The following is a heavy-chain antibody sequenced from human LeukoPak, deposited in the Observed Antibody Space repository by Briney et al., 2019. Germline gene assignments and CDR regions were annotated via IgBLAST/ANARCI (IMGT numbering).Heavy chain of an antibody. J-gene: IGHJ4*02. Sequence: GGSLRLSCTAAGFTFRKHWMSWVRQAIGKGLECGAKIKEDGSEKHYVDSVRGRFTISRDNARNSLYLQMNNLRADDTAVYYCARDYTGGWNDFWGQGTLVTVSS. CDR2: IKEDGSEK. V-gene: IGHV3-7*01. D-gene: IGHD7-27*01. CDR3: ARDYTGGWNDF. CDR1: GFTFRKHW.